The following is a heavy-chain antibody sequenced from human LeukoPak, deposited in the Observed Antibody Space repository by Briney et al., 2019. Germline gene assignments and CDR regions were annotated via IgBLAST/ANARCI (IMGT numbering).Heavy chain of an antibody. CDR3: ARDSGWFSAEYFQH. D-gene: IGHD6-19*01. CDR1: GFTFSSYW. Sequence: GGSLRLSCAASGFTFSSYWMGWVRQAPGKGLEWVANIKQDGSEKYYVDSVKGRFTISRDNAKNSLYLQMNSLRAEDTAVYYCARDSGWFSAEYFQHWGQGTLVTVSS. J-gene: IGHJ1*01. CDR2: IKQDGSEK. V-gene: IGHV3-7*01.